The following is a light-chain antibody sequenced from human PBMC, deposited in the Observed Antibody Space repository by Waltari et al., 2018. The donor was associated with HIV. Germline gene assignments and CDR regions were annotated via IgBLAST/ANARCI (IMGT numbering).Light chain of an antibody. CDR2: DDS. J-gene: IGLJ2*01. V-gene: IGLV3-21*02. CDR3: QVWDNNSEPNVA. Sequence: YVLTQAPSLSVAPGQTARITCGGNKIGTKSVPWYQQKPGQAQVLVVYDDSDRPSGIPERFSGSNSRNTATLTISGVGAGDEADYYCQVWDNNSEPNVAFGGGTKLTV. CDR1: KIGTKS.